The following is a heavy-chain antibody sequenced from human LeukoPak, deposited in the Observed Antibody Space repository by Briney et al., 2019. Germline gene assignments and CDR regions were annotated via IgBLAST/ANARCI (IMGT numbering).Heavy chain of an antibody. V-gene: IGHV1-69*13. D-gene: IGHD5-24*01. CDR2: IIPIFGTA. J-gene: IGHJ4*02. CDR1: GGTFSSYA. CDR3: ARRGWLQYGYFDY. Sequence: GASVKVSCKASGGTFSSYAISWVRQAPGQGLEWMGGIIPIFGTANYAQTFQGRVTITADEYTRTAYMELSSRRSEYTAVYYCARRGWLQYGYFDYWGQGTLVTVSS.